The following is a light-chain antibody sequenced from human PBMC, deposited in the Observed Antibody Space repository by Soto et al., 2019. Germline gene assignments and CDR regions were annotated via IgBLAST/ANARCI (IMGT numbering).Light chain of an antibody. Sequence: EIVLTQSPGTLSLSPGERATLSCRASQSVSSSYLAWYQQKPGQAPRLLIYGASSRATGIPDRFSGSGSGTDFTLTISRLEPEDSAVYYCQHYDSSPGFTFGGGTKVEIK. CDR1: QSVSSSY. CDR3: QHYDSSPGFT. CDR2: GAS. J-gene: IGKJ4*01. V-gene: IGKV3-20*01.